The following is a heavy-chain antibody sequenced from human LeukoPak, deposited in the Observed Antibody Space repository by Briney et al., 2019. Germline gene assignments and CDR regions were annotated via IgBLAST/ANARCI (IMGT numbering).Heavy chain of an antibody. CDR2: IYHSGTT. V-gene: IGHV4-34*01. CDR3: ATGGGIAVAHA. D-gene: IGHD6-19*01. Sequence: SETLSLTCAVYGGSFSGYYWSWIRQPPGKGLEWIASIYHSGTTYYNPSLKSRVTIFVDTSDNQFSLKLSSGTAADTAAYYCATGGGIAVAHAWGQGIVVTVSS. CDR1: GGSFSGYY. J-gene: IGHJ4*02.